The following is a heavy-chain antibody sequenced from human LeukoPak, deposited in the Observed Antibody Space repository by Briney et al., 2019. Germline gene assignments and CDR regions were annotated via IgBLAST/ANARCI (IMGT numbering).Heavy chain of an antibody. J-gene: IGHJ4*02. CDR2: IYYSGST. V-gene: IGHV4-39*01. D-gene: IGHD3-3*01. CDR1: GGSISSSSYY. Sequence: SETLSLTCTVSGGSISSSSYYWGWIRQPPGKGLEWIGSIYYSGSTYYNPSLKSRVTISVDTSKNQFSLKLSSVTPADTAVYYCATGDLRFLEWLRRHAPFDYWGQGTLVTVSS. CDR3: ATGDLRFLEWLRRHAPFDY.